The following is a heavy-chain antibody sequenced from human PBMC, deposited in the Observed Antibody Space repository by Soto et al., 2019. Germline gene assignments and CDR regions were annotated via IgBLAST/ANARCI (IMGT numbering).Heavy chain of an antibody. J-gene: IGHJ5*02. CDR1: GYTFTTFW. D-gene: IGHD2-2*01. Sequence: GESRKSSCTGFGYTFTTFWISWVRQMPGRGLEWMGRIDPRDSYTNYSPSFQGHVTISVDKSISTAYLQWGSLKASDTAMYYCARLYCSSSTCDSWFDPWGQGTLVTVSS. CDR3: ARLYCSSSTCDSWFDP. CDR2: IDPRDSYT. V-gene: IGHV5-10-1*01.